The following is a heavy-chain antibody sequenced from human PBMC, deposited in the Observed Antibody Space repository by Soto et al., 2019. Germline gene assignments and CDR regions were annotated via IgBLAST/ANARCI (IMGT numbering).Heavy chain of an antibody. CDR3: AKAPPRITIFGVVRYYFDY. V-gene: IGHV3-23*01. J-gene: IGHJ4*02. CDR1: GFTFSSYA. Sequence: GGSLRLSCAASGFTFSSYAMSWVRQAPGKGLEWVSAISGSGGSTYYADSVKGRFTISRDNSKNTPYLQMNSLRAEDTAVYYCAKAPPRITIFGVVRYYFDYWGQGTLVTVSS. D-gene: IGHD3-3*01. CDR2: ISGSGGST.